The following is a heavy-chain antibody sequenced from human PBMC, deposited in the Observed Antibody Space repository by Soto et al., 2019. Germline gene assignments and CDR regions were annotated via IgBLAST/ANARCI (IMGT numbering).Heavy chain of an antibody. CDR2: IYYSGST. D-gene: IGHD3-10*01. Sequence: SETLSLTCTVSGGSISSGDYYWGWIRQPPGKGLEWIGYIYYSGSTYYNPSLKSRVTISVDTSKNQFSLKLSSVTAADTAVYYCARVGGFGATTIDYWGQGTLVTVSS. CDR1: GGSISSGDYY. J-gene: IGHJ4*02. CDR3: ARVGGFGATTIDY. V-gene: IGHV4-30-4*01.